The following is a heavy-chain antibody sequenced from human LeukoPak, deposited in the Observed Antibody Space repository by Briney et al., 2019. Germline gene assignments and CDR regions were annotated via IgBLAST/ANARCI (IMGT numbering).Heavy chain of an antibody. J-gene: IGHJ4*02. CDR3: ARGPGITAAGNFDY. CDR2: INHSGST. V-gene: IGHV4-34*01. Sequence: SETLSLTCAVYDGSFSGYYWSWIRHPPGKGLEWIGEINHSGSTNYNPSLKSRVTVSVDTSKNQFSLKLSSVTAADTAVYYCARGPGITAAGNFDYWGQGTLVTVSS. CDR1: DGSFSGYY. D-gene: IGHD6-13*01.